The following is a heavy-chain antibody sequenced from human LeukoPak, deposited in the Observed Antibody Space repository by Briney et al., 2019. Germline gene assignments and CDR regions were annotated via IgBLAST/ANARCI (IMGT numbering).Heavy chain of an antibody. CDR1: GGTFSNYA. CDR2: IIPIFGSA. Sequence: ASVKVSCKTSGGTFSNYAFSWVRQAPGQGLEWMGGIIPIFGSANYAQNFQGRVTITADESTSTAYMELNSLRSEDTAVYYCARDGYYSSGHYFKNSDYWGQGTLVTVSS. CDR3: ARDGYYSSGHYFKNSDY. J-gene: IGHJ4*02. V-gene: IGHV1-69*13. D-gene: IGHD3-22*01.